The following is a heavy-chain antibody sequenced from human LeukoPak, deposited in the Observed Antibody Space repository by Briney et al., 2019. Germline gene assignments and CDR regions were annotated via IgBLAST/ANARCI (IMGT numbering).Heavy chain of an antibody. J-gene: IGHJ5*02. CDR3: ARDRIGSSWYNWFDP. CDR2: ISSSGSTI. Sequence: PGGSLRLSCAASGFTFSSYEMNWVRQAPGKGLEWVSYISSSGSTIYYADSVKGRFTISRDNAKNSLYLQMNSLRAEDTAVYYCARDRIGSSWYNWFDPRGQGTLVTVSS. V-gene: IGHV3-48*03. D-gene: IGHD6-13*01. CDR1: GFTFSSYE.